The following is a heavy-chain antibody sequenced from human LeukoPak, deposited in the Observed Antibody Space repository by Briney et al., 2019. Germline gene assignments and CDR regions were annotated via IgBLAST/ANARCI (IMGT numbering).Heavy chain of an antibody. Sequence: SETLSLTCTVSGGSISSYYWSWIRQPPGKGLEWIGSIYYSGSTYYNPSLKSRVTISVDTSKNQFSLKLSSVTAADTAVYYCARRSADAFDIWGQGTMVTVSS. J-gene: IGHJ3*02. CDR1: GGSISSYY. CDR2: IYYSGST. CDR3: ARRSADAFDI. V-gene: IGHV4-59*05.